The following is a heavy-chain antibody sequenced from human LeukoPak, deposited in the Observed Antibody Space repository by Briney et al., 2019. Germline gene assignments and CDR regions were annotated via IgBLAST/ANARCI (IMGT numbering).Heavy chain of an antibody. CDR3: ARDNWTYYYDSSGPYYFDY. CDR2: IKQDGSEK. J-gene: IGHJ4*02. D-gene: IGHD3-22*01. CDR1: GFTFSHYW. Sequence: GGSLRLSCAASGFTFSHYWMSWVRQAPGKGLEWVANIKQDGSEKYYEDSVKGRFTISRDNAKNSLYLQMNSLRAEDTAVYYCARDNWTYYYDSSGPYYFDYWGQGTLVSVSS. V-gene: IGHV3-7*01.